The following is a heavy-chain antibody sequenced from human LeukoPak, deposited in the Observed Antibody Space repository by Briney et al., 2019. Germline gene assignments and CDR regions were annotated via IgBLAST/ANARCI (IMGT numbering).Heavy chain of an antibody. J-gene: IGHJ4*02. CDR3: AGGRRAGTDYFDY. V-gene: IGHV3-21*01. Sequence: PGGSLRLSCAASGFTFSGNIMTWVRQAPGKGLEWVSSITPNSGNIYYADSLKGRFSTSRDNAKNSLYLQMNTLRAEDTALYYCAGGRRAGTDYFDYGGQGTLVTVS. CDR1: GFTFSGNI. CDR2: ITPNSGNI. D-gene: IGHD1-1*01.